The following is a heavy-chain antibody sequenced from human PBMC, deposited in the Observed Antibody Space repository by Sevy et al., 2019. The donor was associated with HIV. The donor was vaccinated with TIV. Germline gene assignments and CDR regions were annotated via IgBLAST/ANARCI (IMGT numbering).Heavy chain of an antibody. J-gene: IGHJ6*02. D-gene: IGHD3-3*01. CDR2: IYSGGST. CDR1: GFTVSSNY. Sequence: GGSLRLSCAASGFTVSSNYMSWVRQAPGKGLEWVSVIYSGGSTYYADSVKGRFTISRDNSKNTLYLQMNSLRAEDTAVYYCAFGLLEWLLPEMDVWGQGTTVTVSS. CDR3: AFGLLEWLLPEMDV. V-gene: IGHV3-53*01.